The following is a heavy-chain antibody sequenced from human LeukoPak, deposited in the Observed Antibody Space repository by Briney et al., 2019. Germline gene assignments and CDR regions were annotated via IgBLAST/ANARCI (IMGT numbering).Heavy chain of an antibody. D-gene: IGHD3-3*01. J-gene: IGHJ4*02. CDR2: IYYSGST. Sequence: SETLSLTCTVSGGSISSSSYYWGWIRQPPGKGREWIGSIYYSGSTYYNPSLKSRVTISVDTSNNQFSLKLTSMTAADTAVYFCARARSGPGYFDYWGQGTLVTVSS. CDR3: ARARSGPGYFDY. CDR1: GGSISSSSYY. V-gene: IGHV4-39*07.